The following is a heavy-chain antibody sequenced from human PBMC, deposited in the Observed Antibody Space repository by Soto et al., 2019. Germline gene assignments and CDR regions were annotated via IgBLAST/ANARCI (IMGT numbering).Heavy chain of an antibody. D-gene: IGHD2-21*02. CDR2: ISGSGGST. CDR1: GFTFSSYA. Sequence: GGSLRLSCAASGFTFSSYAMSWVRQAPGKGLEWVSAISGSGGSTYYADSVKGRFTISRDNSKNTLYLQMNSLRAEDTAVYYCAKDRVVVTALVPYYFDYWGQGTLVTVSS. V-gene: IGHV3-23*01. CDR3: AKDRVVVTALVPYYFDY. J-gene: IGHJ4*02.